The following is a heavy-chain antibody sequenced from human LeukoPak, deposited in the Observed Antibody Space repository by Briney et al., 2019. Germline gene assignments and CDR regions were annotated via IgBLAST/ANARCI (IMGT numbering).Heavy chain of an antibody. CDR2: VYYSGST. CDR3: ARGSHPHWGEGGLDI. J-gene: IGHJ3*02. V-gene: IGHV4-39*07. Sequence: SETLSLTCTVSGGSVSSSSYYWAWIRQPPGKGLEWIGSVYYSGSTYYNPSLRSRVTISLDTSRNQFSLKLSSVTAADTAVYYCARGSHPHWGEGGLDIWGQGTMVTVSS. D-gene: IGHD2-15*01. CDR1: GGSVSSSSYY.